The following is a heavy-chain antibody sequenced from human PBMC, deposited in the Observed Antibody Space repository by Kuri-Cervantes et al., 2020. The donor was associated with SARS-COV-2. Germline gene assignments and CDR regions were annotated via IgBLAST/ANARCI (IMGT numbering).Heavy chain of an antibody. CDR2: INPNSGGT. CDR1: GYSFSTYD. D-gene: IGHD2-21*02. CDR3: ARVKLLGDLDY. Sequence: ASVKVSCKASGYSFSTYDINWVRQAPGQGLEWMGWINPNSGGTNYAQKFQGRVTMTRDTSISTAYMELSRLRSDDTAVYYCARVKLLGDLDYWGQGTLVTVSS. J-gene: IGHJ4*02. V-gene: IGHV1-2*02.